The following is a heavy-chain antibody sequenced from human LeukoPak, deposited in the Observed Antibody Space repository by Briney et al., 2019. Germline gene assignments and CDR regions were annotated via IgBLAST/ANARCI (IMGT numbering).Heavy chain of an antibody. J-gene: IGHJ4*02. V-gene: IGHV3-30*02. CDR3: AKALSPVEAYLDY. CDR1: GFTFSSYG. Sequence: PGGSLRLSCAASGFTFSSYGMHWVRQAPGKGLEGGAFIRYDGSNKYYADSVKGRFTISRDNSKNTLYLQMNSLRAEDTAVYYCAKALSPVEAYLDYWGQGTLVTVSS. CDR2: IRYDGSNK.